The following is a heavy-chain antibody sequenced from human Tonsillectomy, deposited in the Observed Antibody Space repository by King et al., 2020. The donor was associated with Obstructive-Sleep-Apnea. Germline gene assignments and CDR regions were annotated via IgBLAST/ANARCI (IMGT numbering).Heavy chain of an antibody. J-gene: IGHJ5*02. D-gene: IGHD1-26*01. CDR1: GFSLSTSGVA. Sequence: TLKESGPTLVKPTQTLTLTCTFSGFSLSTSGVAVGWIRQPPGKALEWLALIFWDDDKRYSPSLKTRLTITKDTSKNQVVLTMTNMDPVDTATYYCARRNSGTYYGWFEPWGQGTLVTVSS. CDR2: IFWDDDK. CDR3: ARRNSGTYYGWFEP. V-gene: IGHV2-5*02.